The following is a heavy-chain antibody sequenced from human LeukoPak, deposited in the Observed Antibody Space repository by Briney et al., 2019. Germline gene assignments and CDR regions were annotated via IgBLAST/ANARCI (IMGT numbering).Heavy chain of an antibody. J-gene: IGHJ4*02. CDR3: AREAGYYDSSGYEGIFDY. D-gene: IGHD3-22*01. CDR1: GFIFSNSG. Sequence: GRYLRLSCAASGFIFSNSGMHWVRQAPGKGLEWVTVIYTDGSTKYYADSVKGRFTISRHNSKNTLYLQMNSLRAEDTAVYYCAREAGYYDSSGYEGIFDYWGQGTLVTVSS. V-gene: IGHV3-30*03. CDR2: IYTDGSTK.